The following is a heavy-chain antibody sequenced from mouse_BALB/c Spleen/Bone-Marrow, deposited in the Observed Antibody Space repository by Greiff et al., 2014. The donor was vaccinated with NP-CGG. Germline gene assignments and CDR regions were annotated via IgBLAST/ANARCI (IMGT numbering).Heavy chain of an antibody. Sequence: VQLQQSGAKLVKPGASVKLSCTASGFNIKDTYIHWVKQRPEQGLEWIGRIDPANGNTKYDPKFQGKATITTDTSSNTAYLQLSSLTSEDTAVYYCAQGYDWAMDYWGQGTSVTVSS. CDR2: IDPANGNT. CDR3: AQGYDWAMDY. D-gene: IGHD2-14*01. J-gene: IGHJ4*01. V-gene: IGHV14-3*02. CDR1: GFNIKDTY.